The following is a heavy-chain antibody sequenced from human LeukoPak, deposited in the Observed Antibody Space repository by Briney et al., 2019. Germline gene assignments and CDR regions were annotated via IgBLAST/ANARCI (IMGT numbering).Heavy chain of an antibody. J-gene: IGHJ5*02. CDR3: ARATGRGYSYGYFQKVGPFDP. CDR2: IYYSGST. D-gene: IGHD5-18*01. CDR1: GGSISSGDYY. V-gene: IGHV4-30-4*01. Sequence: SETLSLTCTVSGGSISSGDYYWSWIRQPPGKGLEWIGYIYYSGSTYYSPSLKSRVTISVDTSKNQFSLKLSSVTAADTAVYYCARATGRGYSYGYFQKVGPFDPWGQGTLVTVSS.